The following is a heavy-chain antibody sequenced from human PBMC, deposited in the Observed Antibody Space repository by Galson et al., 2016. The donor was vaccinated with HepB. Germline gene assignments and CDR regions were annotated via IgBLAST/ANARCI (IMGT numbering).Heavy chain of an antibody. V-gene: IGHV3-33*01. J-gene: IGHJ4*01. D-gene: IGHD3-3*01. CDR2: IWYDGHNT. CDR1: GFSFSSYG. Sequence: SLRLSCAASGFSFSSYGIHWVRQAPGKGLEWLAVIWYDGHNTFYADSVKGRITISRDTSNNTLYLALNSLGAEDTAVYYCARGTDFWSGSPPRFWGHGTLVTVSS. CDR3: ARGTDFWSGSPPRF.